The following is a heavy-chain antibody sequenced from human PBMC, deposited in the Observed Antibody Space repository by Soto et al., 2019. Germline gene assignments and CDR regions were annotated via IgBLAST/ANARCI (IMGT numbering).Heavy chain of an antibody. Sequence: GASVKVSCKASGYTFTSYDINWVRQATGQGLEWMGWMNPNSGNTAYAQKFQGRVAMTRNTSISTAYMELNSLRAEDTAVYYCAKGSSGYAWAFDIWGQGAMVTVSS. D-gene: IGHD5-12*01. CDR2: MNPNSGNT. CDR3: AKGSSGYAWAFDI. J-gene: IGHJ3*02. V-gene: IGHV1-8*01. CDR1: GYTFTSYD.